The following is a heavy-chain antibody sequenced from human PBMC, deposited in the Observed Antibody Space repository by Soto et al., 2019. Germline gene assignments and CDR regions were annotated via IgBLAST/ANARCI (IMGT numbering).Heavy chain of an antibody. Sequence: ASVKVSCKASGYTFTSYGISWVRQAPGQGLEWMGWISAYNGNTNYVQKLQGRVTMTTDTSTSTAYMELRSLRSDDTAVYYCARAVGYSSSSGYFDYWGQGTLVTVSS. V-gene: IGHV1-18*04. CDR1: GYTFTSYG. D-gene: IGHD6-6*01. CDR2: ISAYNGNT. J-gene: IGHJ4*02. CDR3: ARAVGYSSSSGYFDY.